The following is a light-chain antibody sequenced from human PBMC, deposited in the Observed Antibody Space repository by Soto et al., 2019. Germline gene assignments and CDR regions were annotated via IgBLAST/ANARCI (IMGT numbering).Light chain of an antibody. J-gene: IGKJ4*01. CDR2: GAS. Sequence: DIQLTQSPSFLSASVGDRVTITCRASQASSYFLASYQQKPGKAPKLLIYGASTLQSGDPSRFSGSGSGTEFNLTISSLQPEDFATYHCQQFKSYPFTFGGGTKVEIK. CDR3: QQFKSYPFT. V-gene: IGKV1-9*01. CDR1: QASSYF.